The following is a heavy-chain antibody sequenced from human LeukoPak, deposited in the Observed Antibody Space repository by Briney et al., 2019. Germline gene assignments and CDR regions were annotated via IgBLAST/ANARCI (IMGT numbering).Heavy chain of an antibody. J-gene: IGHJ4*02. Sequence: GGSLRLSCAASGFTFSSYAMSWVRQAPGKGLEWVSAISGSGGSTYYADSVKGRFTISRDNAKNSLYLQMNSLRAEDTAVYYCASQRLLWFGELSHFDYWGQGTLVTVSS. D-gene: IGHD3-10*01. CDR3: ASQRLLWFGELSHFDY. CDR1: GFTFSSYA. CDR2: ISGSGGST. V-gene: IGHV3-23*01.